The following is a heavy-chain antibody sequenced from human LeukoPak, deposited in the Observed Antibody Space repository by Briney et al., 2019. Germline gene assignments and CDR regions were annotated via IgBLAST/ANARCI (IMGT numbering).Heavy chain of an antibody. J-gene: IGHJ3*02. D-gene: IGHD3-9*01. Sequence: PETLSLTCTVSGGSISSYYWSWIRLPPGKGLEWIGYLSKSGNTNYSPSLKSRVTIFGDTSKNQFFLKLSSVTAADTAVYYCARARYVNSFYAFDIWGQGTLITVSS. CDR2: LSKSGNT. CDR3: ARARYVNSFYAFDI. V-gene: IGHV4-59*01. CDR1: GGSISSYY.